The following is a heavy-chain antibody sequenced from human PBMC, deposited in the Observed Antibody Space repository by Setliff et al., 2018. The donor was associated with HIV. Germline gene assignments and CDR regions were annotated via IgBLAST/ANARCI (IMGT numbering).Heavy chain of an antibody. V-gene: IGHV1-18*01. D-gene: IGHD3-22*01. J-gene: IGHJ1*01. CDR2: ISTYSGNT. CDR1: GGTFSSYA. Sequence: ASVKVSCKSSGGTFSSYAISWVRQAPGQGLEWMGWISTYSGNTNYAQKLQGRVTMTTDTSTSTAYMELRSLRSDDTAVYYCARDSFDTSGPPYFHHWGQGTLVTVSS. CDR3: ARDSFDTSGPPYFHH.